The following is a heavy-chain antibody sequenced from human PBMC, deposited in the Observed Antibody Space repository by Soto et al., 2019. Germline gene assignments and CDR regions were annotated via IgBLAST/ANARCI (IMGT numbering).Heavy chain of an antibody. CDR1: GYTFIRYG. J-gene: IGHJ6*02. CDR3: AREGPAPYYYYGMDV. V-gene: IGHV1-18*01. CDR2: ISPYNDNT. Sequence: ASVKVSCKASGYTFIRYGIAWVRQAPGQGLEWMGWISPYNDNTNYTLKLQGRVTMTTDTSTSTAYMELRSLRSDDTAVYYCAREGPAPYYYYGMDVWGQGTTVTVSS.